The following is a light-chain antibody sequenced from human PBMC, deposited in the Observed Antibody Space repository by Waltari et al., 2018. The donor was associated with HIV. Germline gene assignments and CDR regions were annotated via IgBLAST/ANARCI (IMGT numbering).Light chain of an antibody. CDR3: QQSYSTPLIT. Sequence: DIQMTQSPSSLSASVGDRVTMTCRASQRISSYLNWYQQKPGKAPKLLIYAASSLQSGVPSRFSGSGSGTDFTLTISSLQPEDFATYYCQQSYSTPLITFGQGTPMEI. V-gene: IGKV1-39*01. CDR1: QRISSY. CDR2: AAS. J-gene: IGKJ5*01.